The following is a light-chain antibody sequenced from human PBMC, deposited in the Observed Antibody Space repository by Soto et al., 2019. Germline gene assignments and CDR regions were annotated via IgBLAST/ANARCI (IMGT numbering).Light chain of an antibody. Sequence: ERVLTQSPAALSLSPGGRATVSVAASQSVRSYFLSYHQKPPQPPTLLLSDASHRTTAIPASFSGSGSETAFSLLIIRLQHEDFAVYYCYQRYSWAPITFGQGTRLDIK. CDR3: YQRYSWAPIT. CDR2: DAS. CDR1: QSVRSY. J-gene: IGKJ5*01. V-gene: IGKV3-11*01.